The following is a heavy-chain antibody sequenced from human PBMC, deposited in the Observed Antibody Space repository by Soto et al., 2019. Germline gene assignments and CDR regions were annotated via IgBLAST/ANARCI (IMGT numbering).Heavy chain of an antibody. J-gene: IGHJ4*02. CDR2: INSDGSST. D-gene: IGHD4-17*01. V-gene: IGHV3-74*01. CDR3: AKDLGEYGDFTSFDY. Sequence: GGSLRLSCATSVFTFSSYWMHWVRQAPGKGLVWVSRINSDGSSTSYADSVKGRFTISRDNSKNTLYLQMNSLRAEDTAVYYCAKDLGEYGDFTSFDYWGQGTLVTVSS. CDR1: VFTFSSYW.